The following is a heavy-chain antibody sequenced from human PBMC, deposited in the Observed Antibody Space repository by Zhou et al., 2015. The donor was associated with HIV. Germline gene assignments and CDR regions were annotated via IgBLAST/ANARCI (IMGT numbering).Heavy chain of an antibody. CDR1: GYTFTSYA. V-gene: IGHV1-3*05. Sequence: QVQLVQSGAEEKKPGASVKVSCKASGYTFTSYAMHWVRQAPGQRLEWMGWINAGNGNTKYSQKFQGRVTITRDTSASTAYMELSSLRSEDTAVYYCARGGYYYDSSGYYYGYWGQGTLGHRLL. D-gene: IGHD3-22*01. CDR2: INAGNGNT. J-gene: IGHJ4*02. CDR3: ARGGYYYDSSGYYYGY.